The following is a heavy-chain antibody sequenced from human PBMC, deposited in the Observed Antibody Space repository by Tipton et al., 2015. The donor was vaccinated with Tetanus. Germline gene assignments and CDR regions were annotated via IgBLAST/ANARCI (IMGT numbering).Heavy chain of an antibody. J-gene: IGHJ6*02. V-gene: IGHV4-30-4*08. D-gene: IGHD3-22*01. CDR2: VSDSGST. CDR1: GASINAGGYL. Sequence: TLSLTCNLSGASINAGGYLWTWIRQPPGKGLEWIGYVSDSGSTYSNPSLRSRIIISVDTSKNQFSLILSSVTAADTAVYYCARATPSGSYFVRYYSMDVWGQGTTVTVSS. CDR3: ARATPSGSYFVRYYSMDV.